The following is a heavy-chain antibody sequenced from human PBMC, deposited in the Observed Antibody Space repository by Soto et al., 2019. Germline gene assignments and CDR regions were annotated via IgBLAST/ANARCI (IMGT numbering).Heavy chain of an antibody. CDR2: ISSSSSYI. CDR3: ARDPLRNYVYYGMDV. D-gene: IGHD1-7*01. Sequence: GSLRLSCAASGFTFSSYSMNWVRQAPGKGLEWVSSISSSSSYIYYADSVKGRFTISRDNAKNSLYLQMNSLRAEDTAVYYCARDPLRNYVYYGMDVWGQGTTVTVSS. V-gene: IGHV3-21*01. CDR1: GFTFSSYS. J-gene: IGHJ6*02.